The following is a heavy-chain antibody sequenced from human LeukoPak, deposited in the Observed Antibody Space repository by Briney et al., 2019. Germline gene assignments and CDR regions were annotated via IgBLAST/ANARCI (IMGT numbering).Heavy chain of an antibody. V-gene: IGHV3-30-3*01. D-gene: IGHD1-26*01. J-gene: IGHJ4*02. CDR2: ISYDGSNK. CDR1: GFTFSSYA. CDR3: GGGGTYSQFDY. Sequence: GGSLRLSCAASGFTFSSYAMHWVRQAPGKGLEWVAVISYDGSNKYYADSVKGRFTISRDNSKNTLYLQMNSLRAEDTAVYYCGGGGTYSQFDYWGQGTLVTVSS.